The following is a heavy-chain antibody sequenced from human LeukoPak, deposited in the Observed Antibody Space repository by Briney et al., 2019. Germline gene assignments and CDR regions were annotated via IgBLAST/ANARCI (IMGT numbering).Heavy chain of an antibody. J-gene: IGHJ4*02. CDR3: ARDRVGWFDY. CDR1: GFTFSSYW. Sequence: GGSLRLSCAASGFTFSSYWMSWVRQAPGKGLEWVADIKQDGSEKYYVDSVKGRFTISRDNAKNSLNLQMNSLRVEDTAVYYCARDRVGWFDYWGQGTLVTVFS. CDR2: IKQDGSEK. D-gene: IGHD2-15*01. V-gene: IGHV3-7*01.